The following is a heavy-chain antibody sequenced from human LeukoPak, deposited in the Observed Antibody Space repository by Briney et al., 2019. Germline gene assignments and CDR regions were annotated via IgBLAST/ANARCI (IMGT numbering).Heavy chain of an antibody. V-gene: IGHV3-30*03. CDR2: ISYDGSNK. CDR3: ARDPPATMIVVDNGDY. CDR1: GFTFSSYG. J-gene: IGHJ4*02. D-gene: IGHD3-22*01. Sequence: GGSLRLSCAASGFTFSSYGMHWVRQAPGKGLEWVAVISYDGSNKYYADSVKGRFTISRDNSKNTLYLQMNSLRAEDTAVYYCARDPPATMIVVDNGDYWGQGTLVTVSS.